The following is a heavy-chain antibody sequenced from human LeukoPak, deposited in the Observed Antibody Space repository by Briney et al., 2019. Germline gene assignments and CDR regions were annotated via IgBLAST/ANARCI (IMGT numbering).Heavy chain of an antibody. J-gene: IGHJ4*02. D-gene: IGHD3-22*01. CDR2: IWYDGSNK. CDR1: GFTFSSYG. Sequence: SGRSLRLSCAASGFTFSSYGMHWVRQAPGKGLEWVAVIWYDGSNKYYADSVKGRFTISRDNSKNTLYLQMNSLRAEDTAVYYCARESYDSSGYPPYWGQGTLVTVSS. V-gene: IGHV3-33*01. CDR3: ARESYDSSGYPPY.